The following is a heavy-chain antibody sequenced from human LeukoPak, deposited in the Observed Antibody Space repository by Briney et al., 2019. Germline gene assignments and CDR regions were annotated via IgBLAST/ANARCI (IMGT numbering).Heavy chain of an antibody. Sequence: SETLSLTCSVSGGSISSYYWSWIRQPPGKGLEWIGYVYYSGSTNSNPSLQSRVTISVDTSKNQFSLQLGSVTAADTAVYYCARYMSGPGPFDYWGQGTLVTVSS. D-gene: IGHD6-19*01. CDR3: ARYMSGPGPFDY. CDR2: VYYSGST. CDR1: GGSISSYY. J-gene: IGHJ4*02. V-gene: IGHV4-59*08.